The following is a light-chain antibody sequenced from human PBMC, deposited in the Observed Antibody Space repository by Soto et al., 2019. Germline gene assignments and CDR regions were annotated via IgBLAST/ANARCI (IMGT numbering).Light chain of an antibody. CDR2: MVS. V-gene: IGLV2-14*01. J-gene: IGLJ1*01. CDR1: SSDVGNYNY. Sequence: QSVLTQPASVSGSPGQSITISCTGSSSDVGNYNYVSWYQQYPGRVPKLLIYMVSHRPSGVSNRFSGSKSGNTASLTISGLQAEDEADYYCTSPAPGSLYVFGTGTKVTVL. CDR3: TSPAPGSLYV.